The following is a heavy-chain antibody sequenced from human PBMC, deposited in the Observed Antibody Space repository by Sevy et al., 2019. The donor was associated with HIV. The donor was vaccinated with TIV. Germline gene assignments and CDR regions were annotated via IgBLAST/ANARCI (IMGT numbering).Heavy chain of an antibody. CDR3: ARDSHNGFGELSPLYYYYGMDV. CDR1: GGTFSSYA. J-gene: IGHJ6*02. Sequence: ASVKVSCKASGGTFSSYAISWVRQAPGQGLEWMGGIIPIFGTANYAQKFQGRVTITGDESTSTAYMELSSLRSEDTAVYYCARDSHNGFGELSPLYYYYGMDVWGQGTTVTVSS. CDR2: IIPIFGTA. V-gene: IGHV1-69*13. D-gene: IGHD3-10*01.